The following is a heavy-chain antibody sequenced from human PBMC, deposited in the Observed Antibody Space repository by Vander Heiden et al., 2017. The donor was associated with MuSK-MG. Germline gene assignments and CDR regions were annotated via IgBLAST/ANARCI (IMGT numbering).Heavy chain of an antibody. CDR1: GFTFSPYY. Sequence: EVQLVESGGGLVQPGGSLRLSCAASGFTFSPYYMTWVRQPPGKGLEWVANRNADGSKKNYADSVKGRFTISRDNAKSSLYLQMNSLRAEDTAVYYCAREEAGGPDYWGQGTLVTVSS. V-gene: IGHV3-7*01. D-gene: IGHD1-26*01. J-gene: IGHJ4*02. CDR2: RNADGSKK. CDR3: AREEAGGPDY.